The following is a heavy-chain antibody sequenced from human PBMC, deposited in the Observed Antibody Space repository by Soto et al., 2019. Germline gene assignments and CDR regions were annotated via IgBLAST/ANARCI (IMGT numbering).Heavy chain of an antibody. J-gene: IGHJ4*02. CDR1: GFTFSSYW. V-gene: IGHV3-7*01. D-gene: IGHD6-19*01. CDR2: IKQDGGDK. Sequence: EAQLMGSGGGLVQPGGSLRLSCAASGFTFSSYWMSWVRQAPGKGLEWVANIKQDGGDKYYVDSVKGRFIISRDNAKNSLYLQMDSLRAEDTAVYYCARVPGLAGHVWGQGTLVTVSS. CDR3: ARVPGLAGHV.